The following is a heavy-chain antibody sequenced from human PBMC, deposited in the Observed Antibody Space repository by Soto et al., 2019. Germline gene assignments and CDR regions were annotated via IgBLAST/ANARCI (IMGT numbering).Heavy chain of an antibody. D-gene: IGHD6-19*01. CDR1: GFTVSSNY. CDR2: IYSGGST. V-gene: IGHV3-53*01. J-gene: IGHJ3*02. Sequence: PGGSLRLACAASGFTVSSNYMSWVRQAPGKGLEWVSVIYSGGSTYYADSVKGRSTISRDNSKNTLYLQMNSLRAEDTAVYYCARILIAVAGTSYDAFDIWGQGTMVTVSS. CDR3: ARILIAVAGTSYDAFDI.